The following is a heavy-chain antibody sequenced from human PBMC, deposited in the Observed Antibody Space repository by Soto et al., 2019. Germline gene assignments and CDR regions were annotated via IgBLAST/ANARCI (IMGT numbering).Heavy chain of an antibody. D-gene: IGHD3-16*01. V-gene: IGHV4-59*08. CDR2: IYYSGST. CDR3: ARHQVSRITFGGVYYFDY. J-gene: IGHJ4*02. CDR1: GGSISSYY. Sequence: SETLSLTCTVSGGSISSYYWSWIRQPPGKGLEWIGYIYYSGSTNYNPSLKSRVTISVDTSKNQFSLKLSSVTAADTAVYYCARHQVSRITFGGVYYFDYWGQGTLVTVSS.